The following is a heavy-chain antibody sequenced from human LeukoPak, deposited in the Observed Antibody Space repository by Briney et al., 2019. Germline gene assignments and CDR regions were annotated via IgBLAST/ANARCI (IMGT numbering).Heavy chain of an antibody. V-gene: IGHV3-49*04. Sequence: SLRLSCSTSGFNFGDFPMAWVRQAPGKGLEWVGYIRAKAYGGTAEYGPSVKGRFFVSRDDAKGIAYLQMNSLKSEDTAVYYCTRGSGRFEYWGQGTLVAVSS. CDR3: TRGSGRFEY. J-gene: IGHJ4*02. CDR2: IRAKAYGGTA. D-gene: IGHD1-26*01. CDR1: GFNFGDFP.